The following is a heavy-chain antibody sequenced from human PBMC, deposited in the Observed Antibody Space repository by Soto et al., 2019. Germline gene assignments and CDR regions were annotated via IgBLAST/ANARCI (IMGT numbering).Heavy chain of an antibody. D-gene: IGHD6-19*01. CDR3: ARRTYSSGWDNWFDP. CDR2: IYYSGST. CDR1: GGSVSSGNYY. V-gene: IGHV4-61*01. Sequence: SETLSLTCTVSGGSVSSGNYYWSWIRQPPGKGLEWIGYIYYSGSTNYNPSLKSRVTISVDTSKNQFSLKLSSVTAADTAVYYCARRTYSSGWDNWFDPWGQGTLVTVSS. J-gene: IGHJ5*02.